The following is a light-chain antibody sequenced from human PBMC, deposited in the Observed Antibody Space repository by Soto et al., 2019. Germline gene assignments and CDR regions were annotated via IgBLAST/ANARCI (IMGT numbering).Light chain of an antibody. CDR1: QSVSSSY. Sequence: VFTQSHGTLSLSPGARSTLSFSASQSVSSSYVARDQQRTSQAPRLLNYGASNRATGIPDRFSGSGSGKDFPLTISRLELEEFAHYLWQQYGNSPLNFGGGNKGGYQ. J-gene: IGKJ4*01. CDR3: QQYGNSPLN. V-gene: IGKV3-20*01. CDR2: GAS.